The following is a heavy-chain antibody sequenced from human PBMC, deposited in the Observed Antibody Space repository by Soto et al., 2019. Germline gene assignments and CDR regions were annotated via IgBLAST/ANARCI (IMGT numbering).Heavy chain of an antibody. CDR3: ARLWELLDYYYGMDV. D-gene: IGHD1-26*01. Sequence: ASVEVSCKASGYTFTGYYMHWVRQAPGQGLEWMGWINPNSGGTNYAQKFQGRVTMTRDTSISTAHMELSRLRSDDTAVYYCARLWELLDYYYGMDVWGQGTTVTVSS. J-gene: IGHJ6*02. V-gene: IGHV1-2*02. CDR2: INPNSGGT. CDR1: GYTFTGYY.